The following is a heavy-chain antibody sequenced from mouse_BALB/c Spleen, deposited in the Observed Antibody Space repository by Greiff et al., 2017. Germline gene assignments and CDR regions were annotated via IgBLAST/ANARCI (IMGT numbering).Heavy chain of an antibody. CDR1: GYSITSDYA. V-gene: IGHV3-2*02. J-gene: IGHJ2*01. CDR2: ISYSGST. D-gene: IGHD4-1*01. Sequence: EVKLVESGPGLVKPSQSLSLTCTVTGYSITSDYAWNWIRQFPGNKLEWMGYISYSGSTSYNPSLKSRISITRDTSKNQFFLQLNSVTTEDTATYYCARKGKLGRENFDYWGQGTTLTVSS. CDR3: ARKGKLGRENFDY.